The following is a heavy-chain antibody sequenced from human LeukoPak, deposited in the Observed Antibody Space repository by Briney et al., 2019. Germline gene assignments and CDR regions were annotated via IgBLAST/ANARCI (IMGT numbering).Heavy chain of an antibody. CDR3: ARDGTPYYGMSAAPFDC. D-gene: IGHD3-9*01. Sequence: GGSLRLSCAASGFTFSSYNMNWVRQAPGKGLEWVSSISSSSSYIYYTDSVKGRFTISRDNAKHSLYLQMNSLRAEDTAMYYCARDGTPYYGMSAAPFDCWGQGTLVTVSS. V-gene: IGHV3-21*01. CDR2: ISSSSSYI. CDR1: GFTFSSYN. J-gene: IGHJ4*02.